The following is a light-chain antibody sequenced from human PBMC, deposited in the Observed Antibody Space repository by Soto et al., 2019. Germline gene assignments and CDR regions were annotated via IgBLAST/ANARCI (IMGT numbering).Light chain of an antibody. CDR1: SSDVGGYNY. CDR3: CSYTTSNTRQIV. J-gene: IGLJ1*01. Sequence: QSVLTQPASVSGSPGQSITISCTGTSSDVGGYNYVSWYQHHPGKAPKLMIYDVSNRPSGVSNRFSGSKSGSTASLTISGLQPEDEADYYCCSYTTSNTRQIVFGTGTKLTVL. V-gene: IGLV2-14*03. CDR2: DVS.